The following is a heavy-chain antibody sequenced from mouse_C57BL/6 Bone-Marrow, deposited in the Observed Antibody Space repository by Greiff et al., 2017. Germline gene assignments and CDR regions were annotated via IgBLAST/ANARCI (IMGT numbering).Heavy chain of an antibody. J-gene: IGHJ3*01. V-gene: IGHV14-4*01. CDR3: TTEDYGGAWFAY. CDR2: IDPENGDT. CDR1: GFNIKDDY. D-gene: IGHD2-4*01. Sequence: EVQLQQSGAELVRPGASVKLSCTASGFNIKDDYMHWVKQRPEQGLEWIGRIDPENGDTEYASKFQGKATITADTSSNTAYLQLSSLTSEDTAVYYCTTEDYGGAWFAYWGQGTLVTVSA.